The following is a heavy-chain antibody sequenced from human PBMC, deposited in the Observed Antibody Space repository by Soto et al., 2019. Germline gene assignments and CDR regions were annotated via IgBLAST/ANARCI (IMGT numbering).Heavy chain of an antibody. D-gene: IGHD3-3*01. CDR1: GGTFSSYA. Sequence: SVKVSCKASGGTFSSYAISWVRQAPGQGLEWMGGIIPIFGTANYAQKFQGRVTITADESTSTAYMELSSLRSEDTAVYYCARGPAGVLRFLEWLLYFDYWGQGTLVTVSS. J-gene: IGHJ4*02. CDR3: ARGPAGVLRFLEWLLYFDY. CDR2: IIPIFGTA. V-gene: IGHV1-69*13.